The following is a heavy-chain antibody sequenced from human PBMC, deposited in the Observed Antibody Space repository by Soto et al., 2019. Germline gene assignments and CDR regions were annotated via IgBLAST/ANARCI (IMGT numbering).Heavy chain of an antibody. Sequence: PWGSLRLSCAASGFTLSSDWMHWVRRVPGRGLVWVARINTDGSETNYVDSVKGRFTVSRDNAKKTLYLQMNSLRVEDTAVYYCARDGQGFCGQGPLVTVSS. CDR1: GFTLSSDW. CDR3: ARDGQGF. J-gene: IGHJ4*02. CDR2: INTDGSET. V-gene: IGHV3-74*01.